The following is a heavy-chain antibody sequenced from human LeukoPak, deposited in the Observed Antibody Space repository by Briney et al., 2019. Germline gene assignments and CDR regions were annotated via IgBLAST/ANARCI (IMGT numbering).Heavy chain of an antibody. Sequence: GASVKVSCKASGYTFTDYFIHWVRQAPGQGLEWMGWINPHSGGRNSAQKFQGRVTMTRDTSITTAYLELSGLTSDDTAMYYCARGDDNGDYEAIDWGQGTLVTVPS. CDR1: GYTFTDYF. V-gene: IGHV1-2*02. CDR2: INPHSGGR. CDR3: ARGDDNGDYEAID. J-gene: IGHJ4*02. D-gene: IGHD4-17*01.